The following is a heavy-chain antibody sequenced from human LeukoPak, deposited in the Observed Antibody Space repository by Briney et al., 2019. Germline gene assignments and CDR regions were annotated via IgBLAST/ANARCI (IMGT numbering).Heavy chain of an antibody. CDR3: AREENAFDM. Sequence: GGSLRLSCAASAFTFSSFSYWMHWPRQAPGRGREWASHIDSDGSETRYADAVKGRFTTARDNAKNTLYLQMNRLRAEDTAVYYCAREENAFDMWGQGTIVTVSS. CDR1: AFTFSSFSYW. CDR2: IDSDGSET. V-gene: IGHV3-74*01. J-gene: IGHJ3*02.